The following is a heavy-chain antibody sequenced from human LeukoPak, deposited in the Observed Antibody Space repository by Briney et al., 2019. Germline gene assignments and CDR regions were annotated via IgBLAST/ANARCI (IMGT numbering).Heavy chain of an antibody. CDR1: GYTLTELS. CDR3: ATTTVGYSYGVGFYYYMDV. Sequence: GASVKVSCKVSGYTLTELSMHWVRQAPGKGLEWMGGFDPEDGETIYAQKFRGRVTMTEDTSTDTAYMEPSSLRSEDTAVYYCATTTVGYSYGVGFYYYMDVWGKGTTVTISS. D-gene: IGHD5-18*01. V-gene: IGHV1-24*01. CDR2: FDPEDGET. J-gene: IGHJ6*03.